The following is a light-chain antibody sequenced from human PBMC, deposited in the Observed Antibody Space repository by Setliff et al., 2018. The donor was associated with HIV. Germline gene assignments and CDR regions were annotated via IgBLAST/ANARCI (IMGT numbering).Light chain of an antibody. CDR2: DVS. CDR3: SSYTSSSTSYV. CDR1: SSDVGGYNY. Sequence: QSALTQPASVSGSPGQSITISCTGTSSDVGGYNYVSWYRQHPGKAPKLMIYDVSNRPSGVSNRFSGPKSGNTASLTISGLQAEDEADYYCSSYTSSSTSYVFGTGTKVTVL. V-gene: IGLV2-14*01. J-gene: IGLJ1*01.